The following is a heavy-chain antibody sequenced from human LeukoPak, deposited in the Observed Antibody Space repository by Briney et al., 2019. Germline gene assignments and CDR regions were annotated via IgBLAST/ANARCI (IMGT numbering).Heavy chain of an antibody. V-gene: IGHV4-31*03. CDR3: ARADSRCYYYGTPVNY. CDR2: IYYSGST. Sequence: SETLSLTCTVSGGSISSGGYYWSWIRQHPGKGLEWIGYIYYSGSTYYNPSLKSRVTISVDTSKNQFSLKLSSVTAADTAVYYCARADSRCYYYGTPVNYWGQGTLVTVSS. D-gene: IGHD3-22*01. J-gene: IGHJ4*02. CDR1: GGSISSGGYY.